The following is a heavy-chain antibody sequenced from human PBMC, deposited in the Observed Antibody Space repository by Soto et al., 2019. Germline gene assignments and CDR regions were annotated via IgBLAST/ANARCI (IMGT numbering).Heavy chain of an antibody. D-gene: IGHD2-8*02. CDR1: GYTFTDSY. CDR2: INANTGGT. J-gene: IGHJ3*01. CDR3: ARDWIYCTGTSCHQGAFDV. Sequence: ASVKVSCKASGYTFTDSYIHCVRQAPGQVLEWMGWINANTGGTKYAQKFQGRVTMTRDTSITSAYLELSSLRSDDRAVYYCARDWIYCTGTSCHQGAFDVWGQGTMVTVSS. V-gene: IGHV1-2*02.